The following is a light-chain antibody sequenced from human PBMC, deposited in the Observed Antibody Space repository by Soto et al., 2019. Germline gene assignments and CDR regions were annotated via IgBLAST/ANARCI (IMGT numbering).Light chain of an antibody. CDR2: GAS. J-gene: IGKJ2*01. V-gene: IGKV3-20*01. Sequence: EIALTQSPGTLSLSTGERATLSCRASQSVSSSYLAWYQQKPGQAPRLLIYGASSRATGIPDRFSGSGSGTDFTLTISRLEPEDFAVYYCQQYGSSPQTFGQGTKLEIK. CDR1: QSVSSSY. CDR3: QQYGSSPQT.